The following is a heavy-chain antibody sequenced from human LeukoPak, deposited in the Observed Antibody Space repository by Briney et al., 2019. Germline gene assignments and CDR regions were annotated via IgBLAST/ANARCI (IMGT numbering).Heavy chain of an antibody. CDR1: GFTFSSSA. D-gene: IGHD5-12*01. CDR2: INGIGSNT. CDR3: VKVSGYYPYYGMDV. V-gene: IGHV3-64D*06. Sequence: PGGSLRLSRSASGFTFSSSALHWVRQPPGKGLEYVSAINGIGSNTYYADSVRGRFITSRDNSKNTLYLQMSSLRTDDTAVYYCVKVSGYYPYYGMDVWGQGTTVTVSS. J-gene: IGHJ6*02.